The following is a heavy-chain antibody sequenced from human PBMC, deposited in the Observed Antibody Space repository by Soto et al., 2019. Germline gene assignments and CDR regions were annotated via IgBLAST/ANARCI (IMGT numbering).Heavy chain of an antibody. D-gene: IGHD3-22*01. CDR2: IYYSGST. J-gene: IGHJ3*02. Sequence: PSETLSLTCTVSGGSISSGDYYWSWIRQPPGKGLEWIGYIYYSGSTYYNPSLKSRVTISVDASKNQFSLKLSSVTAADTAVYYCARAPHYYDVNGHKPRAFDIWGQGTMVTVSS. CDR3: ARAPHYYDVNGHKPRAFDI. V-gene: IGHV4-30-4*01. CDR1: GGSISSGDYY.